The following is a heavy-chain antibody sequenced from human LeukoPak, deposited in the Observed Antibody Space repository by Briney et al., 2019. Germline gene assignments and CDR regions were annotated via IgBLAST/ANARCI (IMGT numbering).Heavy chain of an antibody. CDR2: IIPIFGTA. D-gene: IGHD2-2*01. V-gene: IGHV1-69*01. CDR1: GGTFSSYA. J-gene: IGHJ6*02. Sequence: SVKVSCKASGGTFSSYAISWVRQAPGQGLEWMGGIIPIFGTAIYAQKFQGRVTITADESTNTAYMELSSLRSEDTAVYYCATSEYQLLFYYYYGMDVWGQGTTVTVSS. CDR3: ATSEYQLLFYYYYGMDV.